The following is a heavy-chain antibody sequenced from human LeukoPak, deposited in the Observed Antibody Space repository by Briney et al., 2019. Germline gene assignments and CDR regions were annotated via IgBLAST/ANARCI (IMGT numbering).Heavy chain of an antibody. CDR1: GGSFSGYY. D-gene: IGHD3-10*01. CDR3: ARGRGTMVRGVIITKYYFDY. J-gene: IGHJ4*02. Sequence: PSETLSLTCAVYGGSFSGYYWSWIRQPPGKGLEWIGEINHSGSTNYNPSLKSRVTMSVDTSKNQFSLKLSSVTAADTAVYYCARGRGTMVRGVIITKYYFDYWGQGTLVTVSS. V-gene: IGHV4-34*01. CDR2: INHSGST.